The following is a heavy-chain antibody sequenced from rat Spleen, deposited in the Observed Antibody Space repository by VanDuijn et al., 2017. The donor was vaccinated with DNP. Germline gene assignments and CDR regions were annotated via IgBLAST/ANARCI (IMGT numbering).Heavy chain of an antibody. CDR2: IWSGGST. CDR1: GFSLISNS. CDR3: ARDRRGYFDY. J-gene: IGHJ2*01. Sequence: QVQLKESGPGLVQPSQTLSLTCTVSGFSLISNSVHWVRQPPGKGLEWVGAIWSGGSTDYNSALKSRLTISRDTSKSQVFLKMNSLQTEDTATYYCARDRRGYFDYWGQGAMVTVSS. V-gene: IGHV2-1*01. D-gene: IGHD1-11*01.